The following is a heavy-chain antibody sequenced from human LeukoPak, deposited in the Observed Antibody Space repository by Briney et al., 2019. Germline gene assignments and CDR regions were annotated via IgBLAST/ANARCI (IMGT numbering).Heavy chain of an antibody. Sequence: GASVKVSCKASGYTFTDYYMHWVRQAPGQGLEWMGWINPNSGGTNYAQKFQGRVTMTRNTSISTAYMELSSLRSEDTAVYYCARGDGSIAAAGNVGTTYYYMDVWGKGTTVTISS. J-gene: IGHJ6*03. CDR2: INPNSGGT. CDR3: ARGDGSIAAAGNVGTTYYYMDV. D-gene: IGHD6-13*01. V-gene: IGHV1-2*02. CDR1: GYTFTDYY.